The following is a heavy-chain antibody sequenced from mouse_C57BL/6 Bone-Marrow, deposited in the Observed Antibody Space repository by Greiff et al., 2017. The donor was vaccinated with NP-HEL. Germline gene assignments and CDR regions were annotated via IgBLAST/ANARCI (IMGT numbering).Heavy chain of an antibody. V-gene: IGHV5-17*01. Sequence: EVQLVESGGGLVKPGGSLKLSCAASGFTFSDYGMHWVRQAPEQGLEWVAYISSGSSTIYYADTVKGRFTISRNNAKNTLFLQMTKLRSEDTAMYYCARTQLDYWGQGTTLTVTS. CDR3: ARTQLDY. CDR2: ISSGSSTI. J-gene: IGHJ2*01. CDR1: GFTFSDYG.